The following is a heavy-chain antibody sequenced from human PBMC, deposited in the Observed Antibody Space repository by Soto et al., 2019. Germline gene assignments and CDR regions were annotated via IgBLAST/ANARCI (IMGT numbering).Heavy chain of an antibody. J-gene: IGHJ6*02. D-gene: IGHD3-9*01. CDR2: IYWDDAK. CDR1: GISLTNSGVG. CDR3: AQMDFDLYGMDV. V-gene: IGHV2-5*02. Sequence: QITLTASGPTLVKPTQTLTLTCTFSGISLTNSGVGVSWIRQPPGKALEWLAVIYWDDAKHFSPSQKSSLTITKDTSKNQVVLTMTHMDSVDTATYFCAQMDFDLYGMDVWGQGTTVIVSS.